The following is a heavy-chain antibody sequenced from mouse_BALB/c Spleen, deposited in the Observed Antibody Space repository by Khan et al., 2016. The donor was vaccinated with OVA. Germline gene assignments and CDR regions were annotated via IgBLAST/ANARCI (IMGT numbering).Heavy chain of an antibody. J-gene: IGHJ1*01. CDR3: ARGAYYRYDGYFDV. CDR2: IIPNNGGT. CDR1: GYTFTEYT. D-gene: IGHD2-14*01. Sequence: EVQLQQSGPELVKPGASVKISCKTSGYTFTEYTMHWVKQSHGKSLEWIGGIIPNNGGTNYNQKFMVKATLTVDKSSSTAYMELRSLTSEDSAVYYCARGAYYRYDGYFDVGGAGTTVTVSS. V-gene: IGHV1-18*01.